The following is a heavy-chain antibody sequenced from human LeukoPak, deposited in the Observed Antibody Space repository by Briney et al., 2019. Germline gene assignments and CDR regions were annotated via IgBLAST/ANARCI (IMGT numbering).Heavy chain of an antibody. D-gene: IGHD4-17*01. CDR2: ISTSSSYI. CDR1: GFTFSSYT. Sequence: PGGSLRLSCAASGFTFSSYTMHWVRQAPGKGLEWVSCISTSSSYIYYADSVKGRFTISRDNAKNSLYLQMNSLRAEDTAVYYCARGGSTTTMTTDFDYWGQGTLATVSS. CDR3: ARGGSTTTMTTDFDY. V-gene: IGHV3-21*01. J-gene: IGHJ4*02.